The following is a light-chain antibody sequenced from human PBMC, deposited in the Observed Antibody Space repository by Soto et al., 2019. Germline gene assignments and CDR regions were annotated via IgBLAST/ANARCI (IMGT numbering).Light chain of an antibody. CDR2: GNS. V-gene: IGLV1-40*01. Sequence: QSALTQPPSVSGAPGQRVTISCTGSSSNIGAGYDVHWYQQLPGTAPKLLIYGNSNRPSGVPDRFSGSKSGTSASLAITGLQAEDEADYYCQPYDSSLSGSGVFGGGTKVTVL. CDR1: SSNIGAGYD. J-gene: IGLJ2*01. CDR3: QPYDSSLSGSGV.